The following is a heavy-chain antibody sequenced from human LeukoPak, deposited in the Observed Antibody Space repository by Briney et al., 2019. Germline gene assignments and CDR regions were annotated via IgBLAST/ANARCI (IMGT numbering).Heavy chain of an antibody. V-gene: IGHV3-23*01. CDR2: ISGRGDGT. J-gene: IGHJ4*02. Sequence: GGSLRLSCAASGFTFNTYTMNWVRQAPGKGLEWVSAISGRGDGTYYADFVKGRFTISRDNSTNTLFLQMNSLRVEDTATYYCAKGTERYREVSSFDSWGRGTLVAVSS. CDR1: GFTFNTYT. CDR3: AKGTERYREVSSFDS. D-gene: IGHD3-10*01.